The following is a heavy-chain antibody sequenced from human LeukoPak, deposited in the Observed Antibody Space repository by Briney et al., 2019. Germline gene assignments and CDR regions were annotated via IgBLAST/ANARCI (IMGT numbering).Heavy chain of an antibody. CDR1: GGSISSYY. D-gene: IGHD5-12*01. CDR2: IYYSGST. V-gene: IGHV4-59*01. J-gene: IGHJ4*02. Sequence: SETLSLTCTVSGGSISSYYWSWIRQPPGKGLEGIGYIYYSGSTNYNPSLKSRVTISVDTSKNQFSLELSSVTAADTAVYYCASVDIVATTFDYWGQGTLVTVSS. CDR3: ASVDIVATTFDY.